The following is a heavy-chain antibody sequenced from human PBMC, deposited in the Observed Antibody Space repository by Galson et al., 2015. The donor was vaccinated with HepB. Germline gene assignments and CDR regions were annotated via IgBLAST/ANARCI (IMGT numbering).Heavy chain of an antibody. CDR3: ARHMGYYYDSSGYYSGDY. V-gene: IGHV3-30*03. J-gene: IGHJ4*02. CDR2: ISYDGSNK. CDR1: GFTFSSYG. Sequence: SLRLSCAASGFTFSSYGMHWVRQAPGKGLEWVAVISYDGSNKYYADSVKGRFTISRDNSKNTLYLQMNSLRAEDTAVYYCARHMGYYYDSSGYYSGDYWGQGTLVTVSS. D-gene: IGHD3-22*01.